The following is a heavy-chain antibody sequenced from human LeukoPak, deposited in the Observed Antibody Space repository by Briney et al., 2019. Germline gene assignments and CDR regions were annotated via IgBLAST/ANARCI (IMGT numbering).Heavy chain of an antibody. Sequence: GGSLRLSCAASGFTFSSYSMNWVRQAPGKGLEWVSSISSSSSYIFYADSLKGRFTISRDNARNSLYLQMNSLRAEDTAVYYCARESFAARWDWGQGTLVTVSS. CDR2: ISSSSSYI. V-gene: IGHV3-21*01. J-gene: IGHJ4*02. D-gene: IGHD6-6*01. CDR3: ARESFAARWD. CDR1: GFTFSSYS.